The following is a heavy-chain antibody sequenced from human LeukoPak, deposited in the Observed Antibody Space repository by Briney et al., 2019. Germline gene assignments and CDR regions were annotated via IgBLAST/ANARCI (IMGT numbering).Heavy chain of an antibody. Sequence: GGSLRLSCAASGFTFSDYGMHWVRQAPGKGLEWVAFIRYDGSNKYYADSVKGRFTISRDNSKNTVYLQMNSLRAEDTAVYYCAREVPVYYCSGGSCYSGAFDIWGQGTMVTVSS. V-gene: IGHV3-30*02. CDR2: IRYDGSNK. D-gene: IGHD2-15*01. CDR3: AREVPVYYCSGGSCYSGAFDI. CDR1: GFTFSDYG. J-gene: IGHJ3*02.